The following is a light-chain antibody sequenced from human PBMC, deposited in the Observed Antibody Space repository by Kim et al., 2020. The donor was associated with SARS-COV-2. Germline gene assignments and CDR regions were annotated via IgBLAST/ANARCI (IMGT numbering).Light chain of an antibody. CDR2: DVN. Sequence: QSALTQPASVSGSPGQSIAVSCTGTSTDIGAYEYVCWYQQHPGRAPKLLIWDVNNRPSGISDRFSGSKSGNTASLTISGLQTEDEADYYCTSHSSTNTLLFGTGTKVTVL. CDR3: TSHSSTNTLL. V-gene: IGLV2-14*03. J-gene: IGLJ1*01. CDR1: STDIGAYEY.